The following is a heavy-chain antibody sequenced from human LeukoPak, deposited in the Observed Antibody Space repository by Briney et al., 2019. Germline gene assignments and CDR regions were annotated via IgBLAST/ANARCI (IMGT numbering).Heavy chain of an antibody. Sequence: EASVKVSCKASGGTFSSYAISWVRQAPGQGLEWMGGIIPIFGTANYAQKFQGRVTITADESTSTAYMELSSLRSEDTAVYYCATYDSSASHYWGQGTLVTVSS. CDR3: ATYDSSASHY. V-gene: IGHV1-69*13. CDR1: GGTFSSYA. CDR2: IIPIFGTA. J-gene: IGHJ4*02. D-gene: IGHD3-22*01.